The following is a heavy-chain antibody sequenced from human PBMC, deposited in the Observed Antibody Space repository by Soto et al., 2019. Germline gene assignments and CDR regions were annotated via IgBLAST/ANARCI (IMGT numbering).Heavy chain of an antibody. CDR3: ARDSSIAVAGSDY. CDR1: GYGFTSYW. D-gene: IGHD6-19*01. Sequence: GESLKISCKGSGYGFTSYWVAWVRQMPGKGLEWMGIIHPGDSDTRYSPSFQGQVTISADKSISTAYLQWSSLKASDTAVYYCARDSSIAVAGSDYWGQGTLVTVSS. CDR2: IHPGDSDT. J-gene: IGHJ4*02. V-gene: IGHV5-51*01.